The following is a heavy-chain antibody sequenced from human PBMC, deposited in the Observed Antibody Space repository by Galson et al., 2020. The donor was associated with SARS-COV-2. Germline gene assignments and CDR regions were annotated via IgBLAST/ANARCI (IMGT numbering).Heavy chain of an antibody. Sequence: GESLKISCAASGFTVSSNYMNWVRQAPGKGLEWVSRINSDGTVTNYADSVKGRFTISRDNAKNTLYLQMNSLRAEDTAVYYCARDQGMQGYTYGRPYYYHYMDVWGRGTTVTISS. J-gene: IGHJ6*03. V-gene: IGHV3-74*01. CDR3: ARDQGMQGYTYGRPYYYHYMDV. D-gene: IGHD5-18*01. CDR2: INSDGTVT. CDR1: GFTVSSNY.